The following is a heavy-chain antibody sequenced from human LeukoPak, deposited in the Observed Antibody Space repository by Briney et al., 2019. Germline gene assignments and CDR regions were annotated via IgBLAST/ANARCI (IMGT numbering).Heavy chain of an antibody. D-gene: IGHD3-22*01. V-gene: IGHV3-23*01. CDR3: AKGTVIVVLDAY. J-gene: IGHJ4*02. Sequence: GGSLRLSCAASGFSFSDHYMDWVRQAPGKGLEWVSGISGGSGGSKYYAESVRGRFTISRDNSKNTLYLQMNSLRAEDTAVYYCAKGTVIVVLDAYWGQGTLVTVSS. CDR2: ISGGSGGSK. CDR1: GFSFSDHY.